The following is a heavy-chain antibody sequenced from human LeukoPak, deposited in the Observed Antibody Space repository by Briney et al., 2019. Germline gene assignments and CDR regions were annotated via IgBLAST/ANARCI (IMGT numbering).Heavy chain of an antibody. CDR2: IYYSGST. D-gene: IGHD5-18*01. CDR1: GGSISSYY. Sequence: SETLSLTCTVSGGSISSYYWSWIRQPPGKGLEWIGYIYYSGSTNYNPSLRSRVTISVDTSKSQFSLKLSSVTAADTAVYYCASGRGLYSFYAFDIWGQGTMVTVSS. CDR3: ASGRGLYSFYAFDI. V-gene: IGHV4-59*01. J-gene: IGHJ3*02.